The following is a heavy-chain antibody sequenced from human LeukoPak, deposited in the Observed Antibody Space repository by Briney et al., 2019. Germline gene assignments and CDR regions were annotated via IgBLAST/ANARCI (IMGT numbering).Heavy chain of an antibody. CDR1: GGSFSGYY. D-gene: IGHD3-22*01. Sequence: SETLSLTCAVYGGSFSGYYWSWIRQPPGKGLEWIGEINHSGSTNYNPSLKSRVTISVDTSKNQFSLKLSSVTAADTAVYYCARGLTYYYDSSGYYRGYYFDYWGQGTLVTVSS. J-gene: IGHJ4*02. V-gene: IGHV4-34*01. CDR3: ARGLTYYYDSSGYYRGYYFDY. CDR2: INHSGST.